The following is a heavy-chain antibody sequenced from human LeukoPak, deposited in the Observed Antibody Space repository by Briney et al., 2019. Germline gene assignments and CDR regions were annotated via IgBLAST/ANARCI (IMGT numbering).Heavy chain of an antibody. D-gene: IGHD3-16*01. Sequence: GASVKVSCKASGYTFTSYYMHWVRQAPGQGLEWMGLINPSGGSTSYAQKFQGRVTMTRDMSTSTVYMEMRSLRSDGTAIYYCARVRLVWGMETFDLWGQGTMVTVSS. CDR1: GYTFTSYY. J-gene: IGHJ3*01. CDR2: INPSGGST. V-gene: IGHV1-46*01. CDR3: ARVRLVWGMETFDL.